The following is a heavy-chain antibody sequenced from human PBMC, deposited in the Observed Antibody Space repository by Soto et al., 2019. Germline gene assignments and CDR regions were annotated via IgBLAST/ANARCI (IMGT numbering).Heavy chain of an antibody. J-gene: IGHJ4*02. Sequence: SVKVSCKASGDSLISYAINWVRQAPGQGLEWMGGIIPIFGTTIYAQKFQGRVSITADESTSTAYMELSSLRSEDTAVYYCARFEGGPHDYFDYWGQGTPVTVSS. CDR1: GDSLISYA. V-gene: IGHV1-69*13. CDR3: ARFEGGPHDYFDY. D-gene: IGHD2-15*01. CDR2: IIPIFGTT.